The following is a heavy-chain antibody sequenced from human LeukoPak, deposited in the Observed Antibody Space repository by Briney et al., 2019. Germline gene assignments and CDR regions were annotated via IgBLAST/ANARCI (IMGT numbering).Heavy chain of an antibody. CDR2: ISFDGTNK. V-gene: IGHV3-30*12. CDR1: GFTFSSFG. D-gene: IGHD2-21*02. Sequence: GGSLRLSCAASGFTFSSFGMHWVRQAPGKGLEWVAIISFDGTNKNFAGSVRGRFTVSRDTSKNTLYLQMNSLRAEDTALYYCVKGGGAYCGGDCYRAFDFWGQGTLVTVSS. J-gene: IGHJ4*02. CDR3: VKGGGAYCGGDCYRAFDF.